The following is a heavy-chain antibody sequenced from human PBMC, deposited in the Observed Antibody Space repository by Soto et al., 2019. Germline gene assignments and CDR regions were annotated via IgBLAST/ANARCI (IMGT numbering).Heavy chain of an antibody. J-gene: IGHJ4*02. D-gene: IGHD1-26*01. CDR1: GFTFSSYG. CDR3: AKVGWEPPGLDY. Sequence: QVQLVESGGGVVQPGRSLRLSCAASGFTFSSYGMHWVRQAPGKGLEWVAVISYDGSNKYYADSVKGRFTISRDNSKNPLYLQMNSLRAEDTAVYYCAKVGWEPPGLDYWGQGTLVTVSS. V-gene: IGHV3-30*18. CDR2: ISYDGSNK.